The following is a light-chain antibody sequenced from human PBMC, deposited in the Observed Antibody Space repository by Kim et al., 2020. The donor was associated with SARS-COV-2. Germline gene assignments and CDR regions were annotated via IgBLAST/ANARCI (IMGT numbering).Light chain of an antibody. CDR2: AAS. CDR1: QSIINW. V-gene: IGKV1-5*01. J-gene: IGKJ2*01. CDR3: QQYISSYT. Sequence: DIQMTQSPSTLSASVGDRVIITCRASQSIINWLAWYQHKPGKAPKLLIYAASSLQSGVPSRFSGSGSGTEFTLTINSLQPDDFATYYSQQYISSYTLGQGTKLEI.